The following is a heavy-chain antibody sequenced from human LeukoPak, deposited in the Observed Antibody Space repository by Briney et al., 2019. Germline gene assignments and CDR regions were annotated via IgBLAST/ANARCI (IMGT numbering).Heavy chain of an antibody. CDR1: GFTFSSYW. Sequence: GGSLRLSCAASGFTFSSYWMSWVRQAPGKGLEWVANIKQDGSEKYYVDSVKGRFTISRDNAKNSLYLQMNSLRAEDTAVYYCARVERYDFWSGYYIGYYYYYYMDVWGKGTTVTVSS. J-gene: IGHJ6*03. V-gene: IGHV3-7*01. CDR3: ARVERYDFWSGYYIGYYYYYYMDV. CDR2: IKQDGSEK. D-gene: IGHD3-3*01.